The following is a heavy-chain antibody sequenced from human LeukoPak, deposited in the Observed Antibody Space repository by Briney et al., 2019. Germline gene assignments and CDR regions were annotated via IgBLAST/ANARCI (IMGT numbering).Heavy chain of an antibody. CDR2: ISYDGSNK. Sequence: GRSLRLSCAASGFTFSSYGMHWVRQAPGKGLEWVAVISYDGSNKYYADSVKGRFTISRDNSKNTLYLQMNSLRAEDTAVYYCAKDRTQLGEGWFDPWGQGTLVTVSS. V-gene: IGHV3-30*18. CDR1: GFTFSSYG. D-gene: IGHD6-6*01. J-gene: IGHJ5*02. CDR3: AKDRTQLGEGWFDP.